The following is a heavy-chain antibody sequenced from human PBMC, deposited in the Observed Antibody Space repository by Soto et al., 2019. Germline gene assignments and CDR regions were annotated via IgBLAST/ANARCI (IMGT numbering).Heavy chain of an antibody. CDR3: AKFGMRRIAVAGDFYY. CDR1: GFTFSSYA. V-gene: IGHV3-23*01. CDR2: ISGSGGST. J-gene: IGHJ4*02. Sequence: EVQLLESGGGLVQPGGSLRLSCAASGFTFSSYAMSWVRQAPGKGLEWVSAISGSGGSTYYADSVKGRFTISRDNSKNPLGLQMSSLRAEDTAVYYCAKFGMRRIAVAGDFYYWGQGTLVTVS. D-gene: IGHD6-19*01.